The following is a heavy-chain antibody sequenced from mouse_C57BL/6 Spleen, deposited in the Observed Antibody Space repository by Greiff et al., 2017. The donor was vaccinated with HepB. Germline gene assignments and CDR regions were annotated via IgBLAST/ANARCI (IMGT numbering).Heavy chain of an antibody. J-gene: IGHJ3*01. CDR1: GFTFSDYG. D-gene: IGHD3-3*01. Sequence: EVKLVESGGGLVKPGGSLKLSCAASGFTFSDYGMHWVRQAPEKGLEWVAYISSGSSTIYYADTVKGRFTISRDNAKNTLFLQMTSLRSEDTTMYYCARGDHPWFAYWGQGTLVTVAA. V-gene: IGHV5-17*01. CDR3: ARGDHPWFAY. CDR2: ISSGSSTI.